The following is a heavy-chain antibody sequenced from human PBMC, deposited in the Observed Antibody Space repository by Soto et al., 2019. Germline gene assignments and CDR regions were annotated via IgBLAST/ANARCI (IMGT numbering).Heavy chain of an antibody. Sequence: QVQLVESGGGVVQPGRSLRLSCAASGFTFSSYGMHWVRQAPGKGLEWVAVISYDGSNKYYADSVKGRFTISRENSKNTLYLQMNSLRAEDTAVYYCAKDGLLWFGEILYYYYGMDVWGQGTTVTVSS. D-gene: IGHD3-10*01. V-gene: IGHV3-30*18. CDR2: ISYDGSNK. J-gene: IGHJ6*02. CDR1: GFTFSSYG. CDR3: AKDGLLWFGEILYYYYGMDV.